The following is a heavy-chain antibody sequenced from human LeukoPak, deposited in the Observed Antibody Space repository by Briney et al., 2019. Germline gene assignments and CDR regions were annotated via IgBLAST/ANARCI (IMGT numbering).Heavy chain of an antibody. CDR1: GFTFSSYA. J-gene: IGHJ4*02. CDR2: ISYDGSNK. CDR3: ARDAFQAFDY. V-gene: IGHV3-30*04. Sequence: PGGSLRLSCAASGFTFSSYAMSWVRQAPGEGLEWVAVISYDGSNKYYADSVKGRFTISRDNSKNTLYLQMNSLRAEDTAVYYCARDAFQAFDYWGQGTLVTVSS.